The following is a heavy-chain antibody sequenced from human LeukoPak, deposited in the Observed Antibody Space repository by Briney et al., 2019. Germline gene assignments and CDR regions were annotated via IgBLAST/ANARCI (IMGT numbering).Heavy chain of an antibody. D-gene: IGHD6-13*01. CDR2: ISAYNGNT. Sequence: ASVKVSCKASGYTFTNFAMHWVRQAPGQGLEWMGWISAYNGNTNYAQKLQGRVTMTTDTSTSTAYMELRSLRSDDTAVYYCARDLAEQPYIWGQGTLVTVSS. CDR3: ARDLAEQPYI. J-gene: IGHJ4*02. V-gene: IGHV1-18*01. CDR1: GYTFTNFA.